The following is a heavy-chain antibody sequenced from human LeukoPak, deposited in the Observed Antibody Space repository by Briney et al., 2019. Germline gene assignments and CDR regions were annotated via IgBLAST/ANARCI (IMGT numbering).Heavy chain of an antibody. J-gene: IGHJ6*02. V-gene: IGHV4-39*01. CDR3: ARGRGFGLYVYGMDV. CDR2: IYYSGST. D-gene: IGHD2/OR15-2a*01. Sequence: TSETLSLTCTVSGGSISSSSYYWGWIRQPPGKGLEWIGSIYYSGSTYYNPSLKSRVTISVDTSKNQFSLKLSSVTAADTAVYYCARGRGFGLYVYGMDVWGQGTTVTVSS. CDR1: GGSISSSSYY.